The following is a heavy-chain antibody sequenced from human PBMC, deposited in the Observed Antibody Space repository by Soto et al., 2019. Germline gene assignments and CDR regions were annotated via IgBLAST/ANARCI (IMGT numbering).Heavy chain of an antibody. D-gene: IGHD3-22*01. Sequence: QITLKESGPPLVKPTQTLTLTCTFSGFSLSTTGLGVGWIRQPPGKALEWLGLIYWDDDKRYSPSLESRLTITKDTSENQVVLRMTTVDPVDTATYYCAHRSSAYDSSGLGFDYWGQGTLVTVSS. J-gene: IGHJ4*02. CDR1: GFSLSTTGLG. CDR2: IYWDDDK. CDR3: AHRSSAYDSSGLGFDY. V-gene: IGHV2-5*02.